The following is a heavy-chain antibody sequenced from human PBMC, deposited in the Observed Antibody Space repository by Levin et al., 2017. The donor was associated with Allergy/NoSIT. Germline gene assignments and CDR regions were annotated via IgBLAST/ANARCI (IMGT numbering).Heavy chain of an antibody. CDR1: GYSFNNYW. V-gene: IGHV5-51*01. Sequence: WASVKVSCKGSGYSFNNYWIAWVRQMPGKGLEWMGVIYPGDSDTRYSPSFQGRVTISVDKSISTAYLQWNGLEASDTAMYYCARRNEGRENNWFDPWGQGTLVTVSS. J-gene: IGHJ5*02. CDR2: IYPGDSDT. D-gene: IGHD2/OR15-2a*01. CDR3: ARRNEGRENNWFDP.